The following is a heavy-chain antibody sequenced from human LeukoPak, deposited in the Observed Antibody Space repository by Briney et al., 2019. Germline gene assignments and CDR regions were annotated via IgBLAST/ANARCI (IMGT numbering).Heavy chain of an antibody. J-gene: IGHJ4*02. Sequence: PGGSLRLSCAASGFTFSNYSMNWVRQAPGKGLEWVSYISRSSTTIYYADSVKGRFTISRDNAKNSLYLQMNSLRAEDTAVYYCAGEYYYDSSGYSDYWGQGTLVTVSS. CDR1: GFTFSNYS. CDR2: ISRSSTTI. D-gene: IGHD3-22*01. CDR3: AGEYYYDSSGYSDY. V-gene: IGHV3-48*01.